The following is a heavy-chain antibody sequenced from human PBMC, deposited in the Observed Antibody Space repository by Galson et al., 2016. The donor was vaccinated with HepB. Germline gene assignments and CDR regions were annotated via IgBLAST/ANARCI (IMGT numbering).Heavy chain of an antibody. Sequence: SLRLSCATSGITFSSFAMSWVRQAPGKGLEWVSVISGNGDSTYYADSVKGRFTISGDNSKDTLYLQMNSLRAEDTAVYYCASTQHRLRPLDYWGQRTLVTVSS. V-gene: IGHV3-23*01. CDR1: GITFSSFA. CDR2: ISGNGDST. CDR3: ASTQHRLRPLDY. J-gene: IGHJ4*02. D-gene: IGHD4-17*01.